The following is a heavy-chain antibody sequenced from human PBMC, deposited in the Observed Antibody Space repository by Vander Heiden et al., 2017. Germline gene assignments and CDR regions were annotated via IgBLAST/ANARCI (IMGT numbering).Heavy chain of an antibody. CDR3: ARNSVGLRGLDAFDI. Sequence: QLQLQESGPGLVKPSETLSLTCTVSGGSISSSSYSWGWIRQPPGKGLEWIGSIYYSGSTYYTPSLKSRVTISVDTSKNQFSLKLSSVTAADTAVYYCARNSVGLRGLDAFDIWGQGTMVTVSS. CDR2: IYYSGST. CDR1: GGSISSSSYS. V-gene: IGHV4-39*01. D-gene: IGHD3-10*01. J-gene: IGHJ3*02.